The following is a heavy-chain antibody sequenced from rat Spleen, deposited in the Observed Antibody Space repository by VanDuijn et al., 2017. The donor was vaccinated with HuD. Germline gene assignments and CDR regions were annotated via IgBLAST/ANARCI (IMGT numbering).Heavy chain of an antibody. CDR2: INYDGSST. J-gene: IGHJ2*01. Sequence: EVQLVESDGGLVQPGRSLKLSCAASGFTFSDYYMAWVRQAPTKGLEWVATINYDGSSTYYRDSVKGRFTISRDNAKSTLYLQMDSLKSEDTATYYCARNYYDGSLDYWGQGVMVTVSS. D-gene: IGHD1-12*03. V-gene: IGHV5-29*01. CDR3: ARNYYDGSLDY. CDR1: GFTFSDYY.